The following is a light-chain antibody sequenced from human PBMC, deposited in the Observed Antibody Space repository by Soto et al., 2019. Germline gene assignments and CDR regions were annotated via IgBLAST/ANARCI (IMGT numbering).Light chain of an antibody. Sequence: ENVLTQSPGTLSLSPGERATLSCRASQTVYNGYLAWYQQKPGQAPRLLIYGASSRATGITDRFSGSGSGTDFTLTISRLEPEDFAVYYCQQYVSSPRTFGQGTKVDIK. CDR2: GAS. CDR1: QTVYNGY. CDR3: QQYVSSPRT. J-gene: IGKJ1*01. V-gene: IGKV3-20*01.